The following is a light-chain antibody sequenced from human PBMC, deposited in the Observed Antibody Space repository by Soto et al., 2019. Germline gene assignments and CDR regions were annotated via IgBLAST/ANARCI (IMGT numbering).Light chain of an antibody. CDR1: QSVSSSY. CDR3: HQYGTSPFT. Sequence: EIVLTQSPGTLSLSPGERATLSCRASQSVSSSYLAWYQQKPGQAPRLLIYGASSRATGIPDRFSGSGSGTDFTLTIRRLEPEDFAVYYCHQYGTSPFTFGPGTKVDI. CDR2: GAS. J-gene: IGKJ3*01. V-gene: IGKV3-20*01.